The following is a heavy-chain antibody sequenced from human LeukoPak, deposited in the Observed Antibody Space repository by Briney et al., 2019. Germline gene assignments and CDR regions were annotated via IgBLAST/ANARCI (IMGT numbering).Heavy chain of an antibody. Sequence: GASVKVSCKASGYTFTGYYMHWVRQAPGQGLEWMGWINPNSGGTNYAQKFQGRVTMTRDTSISTAYMELSRLRSDDTAVYYCAKSFYDSSGYPLGVDYWGQGTLVTVSS. J-gene: IGHJ4*02. CDR2: INPNSGGT. CDR1: GYTFTGYY. V-gene: IGHV1-2*02. D-gene: IGHD3-22*01. CDR3: AKSFYDSSGYPLGVDY.